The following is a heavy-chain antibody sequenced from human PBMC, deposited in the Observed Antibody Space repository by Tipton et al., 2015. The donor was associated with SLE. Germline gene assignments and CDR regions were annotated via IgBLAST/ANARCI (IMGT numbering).Heavy chain of an antibody. CDR1: GGSISTSNYY. V-gene: IGHV4-39*07. CDR2: IYNSGST. J-gene: IGHJ2*01. Sequence: LRLSCTVSGGSISTSNYYWGWIRPPPGKGLEWIVSIYNSGSTYYNPSLKSRVTISIDTSKNQFSLKLSSVTAADTAVYYCARTTVTIRGNFDLWGRGILVTVSS. D-gene: IGHD4-17*01. CDR3: ARTTVTIRGNFDL.